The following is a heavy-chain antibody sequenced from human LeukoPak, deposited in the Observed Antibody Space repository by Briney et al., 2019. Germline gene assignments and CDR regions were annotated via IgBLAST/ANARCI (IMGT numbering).Heavy chain of an antibody. J-gene: IGHJ6*03. D-gene: IGHD1-26*01. CDR2: IYHSGST. CDR3: ARDQVGAINDYYYYYYYMDV. V-gene: IGHV4-4*02. Sequence: SETLSLTCAVSGGSISSSNWWSWVRQPPGKGLEWIGEIYHSGSTNYNPSLKSRVTISVDKSKNQFSLKLSSVTAADTAVYYCARDQVGAINDYYYYYYYMDVWGKGTTVTISS. CDR1: GGSISSSNW.